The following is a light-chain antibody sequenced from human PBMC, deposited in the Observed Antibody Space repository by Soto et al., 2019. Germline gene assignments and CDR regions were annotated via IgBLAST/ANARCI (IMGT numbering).Light chain of an antibody. CDR3: SSYTSSSTLV. Sequence: QSVLTQPASVSGSPGQSITSSCTGTSSDVGGYNYVSWYQQHPGKAPKLMIYDVSNRPSGVSNRFSGSKSGNTASLTISGLQAEDEADYYCSSYTSSSTLVFGGGTKDTVL. CDR1: SSDVGGYNY. J-gene: IGLJ2*01. CDR2: DVS. V-gene: IGLV2-14*01.